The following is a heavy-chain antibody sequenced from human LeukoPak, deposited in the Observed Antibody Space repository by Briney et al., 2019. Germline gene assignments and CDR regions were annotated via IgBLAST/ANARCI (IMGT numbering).Heavy chain of an antibody. D-gene: IGHD1-26*01. CDR3: AKSSGSYRLGTEHFDY. V-gene: IGHV3-9*03. Sequence: GGSLRLSCAASGFTFDDYAMHWVRQAPGKGLEWVSGISWNSGSIGYADSVKGRFTISRDNAKNSLYLQMNSLRAEDMALYYCAKSSGSYRLGTEHFDYWGQGTLVTVSS. J-gene: IGHJ4*02. CDR1: GFTFDDYA. CDR2: ISWNSGSI.